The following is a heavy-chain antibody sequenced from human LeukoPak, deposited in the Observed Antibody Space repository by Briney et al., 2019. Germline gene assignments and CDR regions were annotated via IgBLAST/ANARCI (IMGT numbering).Heavy chain of an antibody. CDR1: GFTFSDYY. CDR2: ISSSGSTI. CDR3: AKDGGLLWFGEPLYYFDY. D-gene: IGHD3-10*01. Sequence: GGSLRLSCAASGFTFSDYYMSWIRQAPGKGLEWVSYISSSGSTIYYADSVKGRFTISRDNSKNSLFLQMNSLRTEDTALYYCAKDGGLLWFGEPLYYFDYWGQGTLVTVSS. V-gene: IGHV3-11*01. J-gene: IGHJ4*02.